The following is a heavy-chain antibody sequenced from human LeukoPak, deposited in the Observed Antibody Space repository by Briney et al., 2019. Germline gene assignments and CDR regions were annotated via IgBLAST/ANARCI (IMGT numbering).Heavy chain of an antibody. CDR3: ARDSYYYDSSGYRRFDY. J-gene: IGHJ4*02. CDR2: FYHGGST. V-gene: IGHV4-38-2*02. Sequence: PSETLSLTCTVSGYSISTGYYWDWIRQPPGKGLEWIGTFYHGGSTYYNPSLKSRVTISVDTSKNQFSLKLSSVTAADTAVYYCARDSYYYDSSGYRRFDYWGQGTLVTVSS. CDR1: GYSISTGYY. D-gene: IGHD3-22*01.